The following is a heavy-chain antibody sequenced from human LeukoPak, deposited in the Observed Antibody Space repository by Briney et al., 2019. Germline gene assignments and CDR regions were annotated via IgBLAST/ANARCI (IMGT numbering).Heavy chain of an antibody. CDR1: GFTFSRYA. CDR2: INTDSSDI. Sequence: QPGGSLRLSCAASGFTFSRYAMNWVRQAPGKGLEWVSYINTDSSDIHYADSVKGRFTISGDNARNTLYLQLSSLRAEDSAVYYCARDTFQPGLIDSWGQGTLVTVSS. D-gene: IGHD2-2*01. J-gene: IGHJ4*02. CDR3: ARDTFQPGLIDS. V-gene: IGHV3-48*04.